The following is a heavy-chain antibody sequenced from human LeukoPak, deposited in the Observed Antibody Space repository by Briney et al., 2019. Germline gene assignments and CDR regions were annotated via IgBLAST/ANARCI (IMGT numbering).Heavy chain of an antibody. Sequence: SETLSLTCAVYGGSFSGYYWSWIRQPPGKGLEWIGEINHSGSTNYNPSLKSRVTISVDTSKNQFSLKLSSVTAADTAVYYCARRLRVRWLQLSGWYFDLWGRGTLVTVSS. CDR2: INHSGST. J-gene: IGHJ2*01. CDR3: ARRLRVRWLQLSGWYFDL. V-gene: IGHV4-34*01. CDR1: GGSFSGYY. D-gene: IGHD5-24*01.